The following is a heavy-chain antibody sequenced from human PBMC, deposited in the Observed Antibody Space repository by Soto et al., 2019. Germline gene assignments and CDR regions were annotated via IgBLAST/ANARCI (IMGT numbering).Heavy chain of an antibody. V-gene: IGHV1-69*06. Sequence: SVKVSCKASGGTFSSYAISCVRQAPGQGLEWMGGIIPIFGTANYAQKFQGRVTITADKSTSTAYMELSSLRSEDTAVYYCARDIVVVVAATRGYGMDVWGQGNTVTV. D-gene: IGHD2-15*01. CDR1: GGTFSSYA. J-gene: IGHJ6*02. CDR3: ARDIVVVVAATRGYGMDV. CDR2: IIPIFGTA.